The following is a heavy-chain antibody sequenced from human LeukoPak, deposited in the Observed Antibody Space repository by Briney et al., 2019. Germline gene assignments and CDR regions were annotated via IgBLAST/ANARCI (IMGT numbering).Heavy chain of an antibody. CDR1: GGSISSGGYS. CDR3: ARDGRYSGYDWGGWFDP. CDR2: IYHSGST. J-gene: IGHJ5*02. Sequence: PSQTLSLTCAVSGGSISSGGYSWSWIWQPPGKGLEWIGYIYHSGSTYYNPSLKSRVTISVDRSKNQFSLKLSSVTAADTAVYYCARDGRYSGYDWGGWFDPWGQGTLVTVSS. V-gene: IGHV4-30-2*01. D-gene: IGHD5-12*01.